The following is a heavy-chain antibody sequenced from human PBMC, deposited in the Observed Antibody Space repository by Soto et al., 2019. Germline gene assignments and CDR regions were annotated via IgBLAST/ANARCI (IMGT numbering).Heavy chain of an antibody. CDR1: GFTFSSYS. V-gene: IGHV3-21*01. D-gene: IGHD6-19*01. J-gene: IGHJ6*02. CDR3: ARDLRVAGYYYYGMDV. Sequence: XGSLRLSCAAAGFTFSSYSMNWVRQAPGKGLEWVSSISSSSSYIYYADSVKGRFTISRDNAKNSLYLQMNSLRAEDTAVYYCARDLRVAGYYYYGMDVWGHGTTATVSS. CDR2: ISSSSSYI.